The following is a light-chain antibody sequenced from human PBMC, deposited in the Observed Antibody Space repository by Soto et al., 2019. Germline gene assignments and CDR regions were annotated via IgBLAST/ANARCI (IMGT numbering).Light chain of an antibody. CDR1: QSVSSSY. CDR2: GAS. V-gene: IGKV3-20*01. Sequence: EIVLTQSPGTLSLSPGERATLSCRASQSVSSSYLAWYQQKPGQAPRLLIYGASSRATGIPDRFSGSVSGTGFTLTISRLEPEDFAVYYCQQYGSSITCGQGTRLEIK. J-gene: IGKJ5*01. CDR3: QQYGSSIT.